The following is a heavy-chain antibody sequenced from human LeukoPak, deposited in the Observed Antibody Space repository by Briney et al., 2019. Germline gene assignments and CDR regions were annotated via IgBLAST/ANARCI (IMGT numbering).Heavy chain of an antibody. D-gene: IGHD6-19*01. CDR2: IYYSGST. V-gene: IGHV4-39*01. Sequence: PSETLSLTCSVSGGPISSSRYYWGWIRQPPGKGLEWIGNIYYSGSTYYNPSLKSRVTISVDTSKNQFSLKLSSVTAADTAVYYCARLALYSSGVDYWGQGTLVTVSS. CDR1: GGPISSSRYY. CDR3: ARLALYSSGVDY. J-gene: IGHJ4*02.